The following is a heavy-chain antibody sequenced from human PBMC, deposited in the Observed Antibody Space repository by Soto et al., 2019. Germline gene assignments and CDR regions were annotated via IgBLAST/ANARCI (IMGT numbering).Heavy chain of an antibody. J-gene: IGHJ6*03. D-gene: IGHD2-2*01. CDR3: AREQGYCSSTSCTKAGKLSYYYMDV. Sequence: PGGSLRLPCAASGFTFSSYWMSWVRQAPGKGLEGVANIKQDGSEKYYVDSVKGRFTISRDNAKNSLYLQMNSLRAEDTAVYYCAREQGYCSSTSCTKAGKLSYYYMDVWGKGTTVTVSS. V-gene: IGHV3-7*01. CDR2: IKQDGSEK. CDR1: GFTFSSYW.